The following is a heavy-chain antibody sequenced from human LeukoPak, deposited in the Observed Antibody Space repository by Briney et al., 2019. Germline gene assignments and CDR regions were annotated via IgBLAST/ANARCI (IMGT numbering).Heavy chain of an antibody. CDR3: ARPITGPEPVWLDY. V-gene: IGHV5-51*01. D-gene: IGHD1-14*01. CDR1: GYRLTNYW. CDR2: IYPDDSDT. J-gene: IGHJ4*02. Sequence: GESLKISCKVSGYRLTNYWIGWVRQMPGKGLEWMGIIYPDDSDTRYSPSFQGQVTISADKSISTAYLQWTSLKASDTAIYYCARPITGPEPVWLDYWGQGTLVTVSS.